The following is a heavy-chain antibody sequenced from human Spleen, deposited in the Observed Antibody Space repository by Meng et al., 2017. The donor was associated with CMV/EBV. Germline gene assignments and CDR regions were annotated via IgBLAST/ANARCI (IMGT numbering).Heavy chain of an antibody. J-gene: IGHJ4*02. CDR2: ISGSGDYT. V-gene: IGHV3-23*01. Sequence: GESLKISCVVSGFTFDYYPMTWVRQAPGKGLEWVSAISGSGDYTYYADSVKGRFTISRDNSKNTLYLQMNSLRAEDTAVYYCAKSQGGINYYDSSGFSDYWGQETLVTVSS. D-gene: IGHD3-22*01. CDR1: GFTFDYYP. CDR3: AKSQGGINYYDSSGFSDY.